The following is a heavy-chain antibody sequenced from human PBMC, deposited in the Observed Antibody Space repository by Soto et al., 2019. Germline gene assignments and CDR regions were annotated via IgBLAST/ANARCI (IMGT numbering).Heavy chain of an antibody. V-gene: IGHV1-8*01. D-gene: IGHD6-6*01. CDR1: GYSFTSYD. CDR2: MNPNSGNT. CDR3: ARVSMGSSSEDLQH. J-gene: IGHJ1*01. Sequence: QVQLVQSGAEVKKPGASVKVSCKASGYSFTSYDINWVRQATGQGLEWMGWMNPNSGNTGYAQKFQGRVTMTRNTSLSTAYMELRSLRSEDKAVYYCARVSMGSSSEDLQHWGQGTLVTVS.